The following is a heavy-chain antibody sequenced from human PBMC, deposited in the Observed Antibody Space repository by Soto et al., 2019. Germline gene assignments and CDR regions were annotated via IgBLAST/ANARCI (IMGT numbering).Heavy chain of an antibody. V-gene: IGHV5-51*01. CDR3: DRRADTSSCSGGSCSYYLDS. Sequence: GESLKISCKVSGYDYTTYWIGWVRQMPGKGLEWMGIIYPGDSDTRYNPSFQDRVTISADKSISTAHLQWSSLQASDTAIYFCDRRADTSSCSGGSCSYYLDSWAHGTPVTLSA. D-gene: IGHD2-15*01. CDR1: GYDYTTYW. J-gene: IGHJ4*01. CDR2: IYPGDSDT.